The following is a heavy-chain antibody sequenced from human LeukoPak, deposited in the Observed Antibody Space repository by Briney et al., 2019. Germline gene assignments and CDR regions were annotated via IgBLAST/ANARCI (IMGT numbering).Heavy chain of an antibody. V-gene: IGHV1-69*05. J-gene: IGHJ4*02. D-gene: IGHD4-23*01. CDR1: GYTFTDYY. Sequence: SVKISCKVSGYTFTDYYMHWVQQAPGKGLEWMGRIIPIFGTANYAQKFQGRVTITTDESTSTAYMELSSLRSEDTAVYYCAREAKVVTPGNYYFDYWGQGTLVTVSS. CDR2: IIPIFGTA. CDR3: AREAKVVTPGNYYFDY.